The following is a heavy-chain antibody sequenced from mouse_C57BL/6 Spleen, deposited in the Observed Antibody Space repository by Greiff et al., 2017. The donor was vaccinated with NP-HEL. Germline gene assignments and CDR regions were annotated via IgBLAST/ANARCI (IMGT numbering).Heavy chain of an antibody. Sequence: QVQLQQPGAELVRPGTSVKLSCKASGYTFTSYWMHWVTQRPGQGLEWIGVIDPSDSYTNYNQKFKGKATLTVDTSSSTAYMQLSSLTSEDSAVYYCASLDGSSYGWFAYWGQGTLVTVSA. J-gene: IGHJ3*01. D-gene: IGHD1-1*01. CDR2: IDPSDSYT. V-gene: IGHV1-59*01. CDR3: ASLDGSSYGWFAY. CDR1: GYTFTSYW.